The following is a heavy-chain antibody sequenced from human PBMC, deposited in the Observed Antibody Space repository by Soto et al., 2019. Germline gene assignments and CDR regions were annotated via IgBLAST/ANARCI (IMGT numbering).Heavy chain of an antibody. V-gene: IGHV4-30-4*01. Sequence: QVQLQESGPGLVKPSQTLSLTCTVSGGSISSGDYYWSWIRQPPGKGLEWIGYIYYSGSTYYNPSLKRRVTIPVDTSKNQFSLKLSSVTAADTAVYYCASRRSRGRALLFDPWGQGTLVTVSS. D-gene: IGHD1-26*01. CDR3: ASRRSRGRALLFDP. J-gene: IGHJ5*02. CDR1: GGSISSGDYY. CDR2: IYYSGST.